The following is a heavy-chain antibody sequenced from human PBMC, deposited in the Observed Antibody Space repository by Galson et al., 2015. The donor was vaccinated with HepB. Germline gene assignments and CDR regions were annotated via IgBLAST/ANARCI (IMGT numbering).Heavy chain of an antibody. CDR1: GYSFTSYW. CDR3: ARPRYYGSGFTYAFDI. J-gene: IGHJ3*02. CDR2: IYPGDSDT. D-gene: IGHD3-10*01. V-gene: IGHV5-51*01. Sequence: QSGAEVKKPGESLKISCKGSGYSFTSYWIGWVRQMLGKGLEWMGIIYPGDSDTRYSPSFQGQVTISADKSISTAYLQWSSLKASDTAMYYCARPRYYGSGFTYAFDIWGQGTMVTVSS.